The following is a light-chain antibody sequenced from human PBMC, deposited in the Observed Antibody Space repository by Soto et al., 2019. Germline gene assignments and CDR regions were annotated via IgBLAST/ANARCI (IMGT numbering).Light chain of an antibody. V-gene: IGLV1-40*01. J-gene: IGLJ2*01. CDR3: QSYDSSLSASV. Sequence: QSVLTQPPSVSGAPGQRVTISCTGSSFNIGAGYDVHWYQQLPGTAPKVLIYGNSNRPSGVPDRFSGSKSGTSASLAITGLQAEDEADYYCQSYDSSLSASVFGGGTKLTVL. CDR2: GNS. CDR1: SFNIGAGYD.